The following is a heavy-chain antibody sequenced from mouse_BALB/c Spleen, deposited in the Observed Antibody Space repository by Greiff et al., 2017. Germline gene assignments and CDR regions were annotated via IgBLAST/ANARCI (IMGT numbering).Heavy chain of an antibody. J-gene: IGHJ4*01. CDR3: ARQGGYEDAMDY. D-gene: IGHD2-14*01. Sequence: VKLMESGPDLVAPSQSLSITCTVSGFSLTSYGVHWVRQPPGKGLEWLVVIWSDGSTTYNSALKSRLSISKDNSKSQVFLKMNSLQTDDTAMYYCARQGGYEDAMDYWGQGTSVTVSS. V-gene: IGHV2-6-2*01. CDR1: GFSLTSYG. CDR2: IWSDGST.